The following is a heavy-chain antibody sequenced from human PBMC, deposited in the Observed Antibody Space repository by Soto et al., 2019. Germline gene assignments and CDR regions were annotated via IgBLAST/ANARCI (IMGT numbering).Heavy chain of an antibody. V-gene: IGHV1-69*13. CDR1: GGTFSSYA. CDR3: ARAGSSSSPYCCGMDV. CDR2: IIPIFGTA. J-gene: IGHJ6*02. D-gene: IGHD6-6*01. Sequence: ASVKVSCKASGGTFSSYAISWVRQAPGQGLEWMGGIIPIFGTANYAQKFQGRVTITADESTSTAYMELSRLRSEDTAVYYCARAGSSSSPYCCGMDVWGQGTTVTVSS.